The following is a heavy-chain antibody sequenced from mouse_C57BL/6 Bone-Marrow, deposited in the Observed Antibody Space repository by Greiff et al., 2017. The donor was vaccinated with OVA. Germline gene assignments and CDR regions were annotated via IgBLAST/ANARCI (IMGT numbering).Heavy chain of an antibody. D-gene: IGHD2-5*01. CDR2: IDPENGDT. V-gene: IGHV14-4*01. Sequence: VQLKESGAELVRPGASVKLSCTASGFNIQDDYMHWVKQRPEQGLEWIGWIDPENGDTEYASKFQGKATITADTSSNTAYLQLSSLTSEDTAVYYCTSYSNYDYYAMDYWGQGTSVTVSS. CDR3: TSYSNYDYYAMDY. CDR1: GFNIQDDY. J-gene: IGHJ4*01.